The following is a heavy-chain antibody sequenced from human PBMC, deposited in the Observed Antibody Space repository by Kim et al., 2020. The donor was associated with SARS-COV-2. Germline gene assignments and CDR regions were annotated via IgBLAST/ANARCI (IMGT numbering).Heavy chain of an antibody. CDR3: AKDWPCPDAFDI. J-gene: IGHJ3*02. CDR1: GFTFSSYG. Sequence: GGSLRLSCAASGFTFSSYGMHWVRQAPGKGLEWVAVISYDGSNKYYADSVKGRFTISRDNSKNTLYLQMNSLRAEDTAVYYCAKDWPCPDAFDIWGQGT. CDR2: ISYDGSNK. V-gene: IGHV3-30*18.